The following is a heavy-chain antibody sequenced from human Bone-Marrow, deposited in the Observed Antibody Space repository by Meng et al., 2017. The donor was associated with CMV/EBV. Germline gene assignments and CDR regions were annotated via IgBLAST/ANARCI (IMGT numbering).Heavy chain of an antibody. Sequence: GSLRLSCAVSGGSISSSNWWSWVRQPPGKGLEWIGEIYHSGSTNYNPSLKSRVTISVDKSKNQFSLKLSSVTAADTAVYYCARDWIAGSPFDYWGQGTLVTVSS. J-gene: IGHJ4*02. V-gene: IGHV4-4*02. CDR1: GGSISSSNW. CDR2: IYHSGST. D-gene: IGHD6-13*01. CDR3: ARDWIAGSPFDY.